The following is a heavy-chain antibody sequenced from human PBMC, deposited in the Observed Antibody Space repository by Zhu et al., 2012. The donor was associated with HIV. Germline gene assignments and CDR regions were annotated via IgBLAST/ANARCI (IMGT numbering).Heavy chain of an antibody. D-gene: IGHD4-17*01. CDR3: ARKDSGRTSAVTKRGFFFDL. V-gene: IGHV1-2*02. Sequence: QVQLVQAGGGVKKPGASVTLSCKTADEDVFDAAYMHWVRQAPGQTFEWLGWMKPVTGAVNYARKFQGRVSFYRTRELGIAYMDLRNLRFDDTAVYFCARKDSGRTSAVTKRGFFFDLWGRGSRVIVSS. J-gene: IGHJ2*01. CDR2: MKPVTGAV. CDR1: DEDVFDAAY.